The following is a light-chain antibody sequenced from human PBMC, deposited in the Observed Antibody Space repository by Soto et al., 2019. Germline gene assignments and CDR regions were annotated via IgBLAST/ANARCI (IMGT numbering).Light chain of an antibody. J-gene: IGKJ2*01. CDR2: AAS. V-gene: IGKV1-39*01. Sequence: DIQMTQSPSSLSASVGDRVTITCRASQSIGTGLSWYQQKPQKAPKLLIYAASSVQSGVPSRFSGSESGTDFTLTISSLQPEDFATYYCQQSDSILYTFGQGTK. CDR3: QQSDSILYT. CDR1: QSIGTG.